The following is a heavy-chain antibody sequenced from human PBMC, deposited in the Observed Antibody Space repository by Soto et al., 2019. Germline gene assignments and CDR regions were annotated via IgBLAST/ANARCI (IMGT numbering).Heavy chain of an antibody. Sequence: SETLSLTCTVSGGSSSSGDYYWSWIRQPPGKGLEWIGYIYYSGSTYYNPSLKSRVTISVDTSKNQFSLKLSSVTAADTAVYYCARGGLDYDFWSGYKNWFDPWGQGTLVTVSS. V-gene: IGHV4-30-4*01. CDR3: ARGGLDYDFWSGYKNWFDP. CDR2: IYYSGST. D-gene: IGHD3-3*01. J-gene: IGHJ5*02. CDR1: GGSSSSGDYY.